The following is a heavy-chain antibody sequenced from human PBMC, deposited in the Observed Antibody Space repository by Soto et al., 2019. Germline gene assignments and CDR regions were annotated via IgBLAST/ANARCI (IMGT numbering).Heavy chain of an antibody. V-gene: IGHV1-69*13. CDR3: ARGVVVVVAATGHDAFDI. CDR1: GGTFSSYA. J-gene: IGHJ3*02. CDR2: IIPIFGTA. Sequence: GASVKVSCKASGGTFSSYAISWVRQAPGQGLEWMGGIIPIFGTANYAQKFQGRVTITADESTSTAYMELSSLRSEDTAVYYGARGVVVVVAATGHDAFDIWGQGTMVTVSS. D-gene: IGHD2-15*01.